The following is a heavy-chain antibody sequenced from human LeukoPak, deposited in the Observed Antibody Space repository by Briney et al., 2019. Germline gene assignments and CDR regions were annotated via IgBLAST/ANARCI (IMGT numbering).Heavy chain of an antibody. CDR2: ISSSSSYI. V-gene: IGHV3-21*01. Sequence: GGSLRLSCAASGFTFSSYSMNWVRQAPGKGLEWVSSISSSSSYIYYADSVKGRFTISRDNAKNSLYLQMNSLRAEDTAMYYCARDSSSSWYYYYYMDVWGKGTTVTVSS. J-gene: IGHJ6*03. CDR1: GFTFSSYS. CDR3: ARDSSSSWYYYYYMDV. D-gene: IGHD6-13*01.